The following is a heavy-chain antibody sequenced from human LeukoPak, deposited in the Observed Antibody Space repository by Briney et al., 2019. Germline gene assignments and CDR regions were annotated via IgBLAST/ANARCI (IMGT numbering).Heavy chain of an antibody. CDR2: INGGSGNT. V-gene: IGHV1-3*01. J-gene: IGHJ3*02. CDR3: ARFDRGNAMRAFDI. D-gene: IGHD2-2*01. CDR1: GYTFTDYT. Sequence: ASVKVSCKASGYTFTDYTMHWLRQAPGQRLDWMGWINGGSGNTKYSPEFQGRVTITRDTSASTAYMELSSLRSEDTAVYYCARFDRGNAMRAFDIWGQGTMVTVSS.